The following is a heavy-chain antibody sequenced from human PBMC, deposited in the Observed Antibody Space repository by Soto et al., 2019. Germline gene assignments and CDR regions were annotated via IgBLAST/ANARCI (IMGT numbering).Heavy chain of an antibody. V-gene: IGHV1-58*01. J-gene: IGHJ6*02. Sequence: GASVKVSCKASAFPFTNSAVQWVRQARGQRPEWIGWIVVGNGNTNYAQKFQGRVTITRDMSTTTVYLELSSLRSEDTAVYYCAADKGGYDFWSGPTIGLDVWGQGTTVTVSS. CDR1: AFPFTNSA. CDR3: AADKGGYDFWSGPTIGLDV. D-gene: IGHD3-3*01. CDR2: IVVGNGNT.